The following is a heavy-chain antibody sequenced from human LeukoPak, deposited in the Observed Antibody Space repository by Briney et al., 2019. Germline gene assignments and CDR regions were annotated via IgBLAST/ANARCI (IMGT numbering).Heavy chain of an antibody. J-gene: IGHJ4*02. V-gene: IGHV4-59*01. CDR1: GGSISSYY. D-gene: IGHD2-21*01. CDR3: ARGGRFPCDY. CDR2: IYYSGST. Sequence: SETLSLTCTVSGGSISSYYWSWIRRPPGKGLEWIGYIYYSGSTNYNPSLKSRVTISVDTSKNQFSLKLSSVTAADTAVYYCARGGRFPCDYWGQGTLVTVSS.